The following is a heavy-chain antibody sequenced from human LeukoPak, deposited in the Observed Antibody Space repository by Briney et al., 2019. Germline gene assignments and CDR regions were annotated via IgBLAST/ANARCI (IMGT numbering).Heavy chain of an antibody. CDR2: IYTSGST. D-gene: IGHD6-19*01. J-gene: IGHJ6*02. Sequence: PSETLSLTCTVSGGSISSYYWSWIRQPAGGGLEWIGRIYTSGSTNYNPSLKSRVTMSVDTSKNQFSLKLSSVTAADTAVYYCARGGVAVAGKNYYYYGMDVWGQGTTVTVSS. CDR3: ARGGVAVAGKNYYYYGMDV. CDR1: GGSISSYY. V-gene: IGHV4-4*07.